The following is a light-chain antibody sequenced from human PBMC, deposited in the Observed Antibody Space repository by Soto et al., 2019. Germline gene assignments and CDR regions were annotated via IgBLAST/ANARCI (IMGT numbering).Light chain of an antibody. V-gene: IGLV2-8*01. J-gene: IGLJ3*02. CDR1: SSDVGGYNF. Sequence: QSALTQPPSASGSPGQSVTISCTGTSSDVGGYNFVSWYQQHQGKVPKTVIYAVITRPSGVPDRFSGSKSGNTASLTVSGLQSEDEADYYCSSFGGGNTVLFGGGTKLTVL. CDR2: AVI. CDR3: SSFGGGNTVL.